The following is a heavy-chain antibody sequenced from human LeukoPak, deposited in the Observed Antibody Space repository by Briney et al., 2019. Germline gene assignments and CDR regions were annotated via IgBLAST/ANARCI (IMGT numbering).Heavy chain of an antibody. J-gene: IGHJ4*02. CDR2: ISYDGSNK. V-gene: IGHV3-30-3*01. CDR1: GFTFSSYA. Sequence: GGSLRLSCAASGFTFSSYAMHWVRQAPGKGLEWVAVISYDGSNKYYADSVKGRFTISRDNSKNTLYLQMNSLRAEDTAVYYCARSSDYSSPIDYWGQGTLVTVSS. CDR3: ARSSDYSSPIDY. D-gene: IGHD4-11*01.